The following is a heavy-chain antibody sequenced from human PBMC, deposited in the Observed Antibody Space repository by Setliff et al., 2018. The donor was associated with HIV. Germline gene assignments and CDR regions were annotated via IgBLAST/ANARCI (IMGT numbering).Heavy chain of an antibody. CDR3: ARGPKKGVDILPPDS. Sequence: SVKVSCKASGGPFYTYAFTWVRQAPGQGLEWVGGIVPVFRTVNYAQKLQGRVTITADESTSTSYMELNSLTSDDTAVYYCARGPKKGVDILPPDSWGQGTLVTVSS. CDR1: GGPFYTYA. J-gene: IGHJ5*02. CDR2: IVPVFRTV. D-gene: IGHD3-3*01. V-gene: IGHV1-69*13.